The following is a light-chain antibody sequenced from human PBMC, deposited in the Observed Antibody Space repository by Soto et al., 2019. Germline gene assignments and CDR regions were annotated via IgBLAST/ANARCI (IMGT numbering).Light chain of an antibody. CDR1: SNDIGAYDY. J-gene: IGLJ1*01. CDR3: FSFTTTSTHV. Sequence: QSALTQPASLSGCPGQSINISFTGTSNDIGAYDYVSWFQPHPGKAPKLMISEVNNRPSGVSNRFSGSQSGNTAYLTISGLQVEYEAEYCCFSFTTTSTHVFRTGIQVAVL. V-gene: IGLV2-14*01. CDR2: EVN.